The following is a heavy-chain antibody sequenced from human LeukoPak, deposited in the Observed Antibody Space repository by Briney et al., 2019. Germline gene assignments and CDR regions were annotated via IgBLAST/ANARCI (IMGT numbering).Heavy chain of an antibody. CDR2: ISGSGSST. CDR1: GFTFSSYA. J-gene: IGHJ4*02. V-gene: IGHV3-23*01. Sequence: GGSLRLSCAASGFTFSSYAMSWVRQAPGKGLEWVSAISGSGSSTYYADSVKGRFTISRDNSKNTLYLQMNSLRAEDTAVYYCAKSPYSSGWPPFDYWGQGTLVTVSS. D-gene: IGHD6-19*01. CDR3: AKSPYSSGWPPFDY.